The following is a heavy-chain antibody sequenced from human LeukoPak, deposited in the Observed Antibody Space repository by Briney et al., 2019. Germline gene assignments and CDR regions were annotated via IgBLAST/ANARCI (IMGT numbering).Heavy chain of an antibody. D-gene: IGHD2-15*01. CDR2: IYTSGST. Sequence: SETLSLTCTVSGGSISSYYWSWIRQPAGKGLEWIGRIYTSGSTNYNPSLKSRVTMSVDTSKNQFSLKLSSVTAADTAVYYCARAKVVAATFYYSHGMDVWGQGTTVTVSS. V-gene: IGHV4-4*07. CDR1: GGSISSYY. CDR3: ARAKVVAATFYYSHGMDV. J-gene: IGHJ6*02.